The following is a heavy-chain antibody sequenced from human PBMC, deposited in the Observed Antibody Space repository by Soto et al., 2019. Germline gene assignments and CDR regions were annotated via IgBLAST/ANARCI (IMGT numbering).Heavy chain of an antibody. CDR2: IRSKPKNYTT. D-gene: IGHD3-3*01. CDR3: TRWLSGDYTHFDY. V-gene: IGHV3-73*01. CDR1: GFTFSDSV. Sequence: EVQLVESGGGLVQPGGSLTLSCATSGFTFSDSVVHWVRLASGKGLEWVGRIRSKPKNYTTTYSTSVRGRFTISRDDSKKMAYLQMDSLQTEDTAVYFCTRWLSGDYTHFDYWGQGTLVTVSS. J-gene: IGHJ4*02.